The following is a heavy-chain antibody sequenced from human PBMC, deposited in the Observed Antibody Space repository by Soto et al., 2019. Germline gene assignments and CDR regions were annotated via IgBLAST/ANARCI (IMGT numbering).Heavy chain of an antibody. CDR2: ITNDGSNK. J-gene: IGHJ4*02. Sequence: GGSLRLSCASSGFSFSTYNMNWVRQAPGKGLEWVAGITNDGSNKYYADSVKGGFTISRDNAKNTLYLQMNSLRAEDTAVYYCARDLHKWELPDSVDYWGQGTLVTVSS. CDR1: GFSFSTYN. D-gene: IGHD1-26*01. CDR3: ARDLHKWELPDSVDY. V-gene: IGHV3-30-3*01.